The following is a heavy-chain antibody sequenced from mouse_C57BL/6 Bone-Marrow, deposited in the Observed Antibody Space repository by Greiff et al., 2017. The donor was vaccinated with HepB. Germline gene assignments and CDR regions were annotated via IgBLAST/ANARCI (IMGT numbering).Heavy chain of an antibody. CDR3: AGVGSGFITTVVAPWDFDV. D-gene: IGHD1-1*01. Sequence: VKLMESGAELARPGASVKLSCEASGYTFTSYGISWVKQRTGQGLEWIGEIYPRSGNTYYNEKFKGKATLTADKSSSTAYMELRSLTSEDSAVYFCAGVGSGFITTVVAPWDFDVWGTGTTVTVSS. CDR2: IYPRSGNT. V-gene: IGHV1-81*01. CDR1: GYTFTSYG. J-gene: IGHJ1*03.